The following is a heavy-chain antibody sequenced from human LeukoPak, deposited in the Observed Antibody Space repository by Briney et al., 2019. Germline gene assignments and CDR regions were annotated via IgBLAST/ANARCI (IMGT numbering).Heavy chain of an antibody. Sequence: GGSLRLSCAASGFTFSSYSMNWVRQAPGKGLEWVSSISSSSSYIYYADSVKGRFTISRDNAKNSLYLQMNSLRAEDTAVYYCARHRSGGSQDDAFDIWGQGTMVTVSS. V-gene: IGHV3-21*01. D-gene: IGHD2-15*01. J-gene: IGHJ3*02. CDR1: GFTFSSYS. CDR3: ARHRSGGSQDDAFDI. CDR2: ISSSSSYI.